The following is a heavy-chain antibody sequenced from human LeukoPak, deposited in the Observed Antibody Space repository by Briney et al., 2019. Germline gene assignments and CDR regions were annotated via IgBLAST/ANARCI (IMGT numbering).Heavy chain of an antibody. J-gene: IGHJ2*01. V-gene: IGHV4-59*01. Sequence: SETLSLTCTVSGCSISSYYWSWIRQPPGMGLVWIGYIYYSGSTNSNPSLNSRVTISVDTSKNQFSLKLSSVTAADTAVYYCARYAAAGTHSYFDLWGRGTLVTVSS. CDR1: GCSISSYY. CDR3: ARYAAAGTHSYFDL. CDR2: IYYSGST. D-gene: IGHD6-13*01.